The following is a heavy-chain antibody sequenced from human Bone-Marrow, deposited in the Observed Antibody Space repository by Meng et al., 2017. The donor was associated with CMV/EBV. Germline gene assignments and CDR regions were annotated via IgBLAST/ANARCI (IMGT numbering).Heavy chain of an antibody. CDR3: ARDRSGSFLPDVYYYYGMDV. D-gene: IGHD1-26*01. CDR2: INSDGSST. V-gene: IGHV3-74*01. Sequence: GESLKISCAASGFTFSSYWMHWVRQAPGKGLVWVSRINSDGSSTSYADSVKGRFTISRDNAKNTLYLQMNSLRAEDTAVYYCARDRSGSFLPDVYYYYGMDVWGQGTTVTVSS. CDR1: GFTFSSYW. J-gene: IGHJ6*02.